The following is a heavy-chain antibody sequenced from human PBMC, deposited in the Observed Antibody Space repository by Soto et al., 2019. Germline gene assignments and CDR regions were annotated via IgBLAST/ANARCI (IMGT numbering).Heavy chain of an antibody. D-gene: IGHD5-12*01. CDR3: ARDRGIYTIRYYYYGMDV. J-gene: IGHJ6*02. Sequence: QAQLVESGGGVVQPGRSLRLSCAASGFTFSSYSMHWVRQAPGKGLEWVAVISYDGNNKYYADSEKGRFTISRDNSKKTVYLQRNSLRGDDTAIYYGARDRGIYTIRYYYYGMDVWGQGTTVTVSS. CDR2: ISYDGNNK. CDR1: GFTFSSYS. V-gene: IGHV3-30-3*01.